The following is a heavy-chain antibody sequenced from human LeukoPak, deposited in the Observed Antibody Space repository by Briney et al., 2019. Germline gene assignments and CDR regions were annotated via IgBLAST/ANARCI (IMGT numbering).Heavy chain of an antibody. V-gene: IGHV3-23*01. CDR2: NSGSGGST. CDR3: AKDSQAAAFPHYFDY. CDR1: GFTFSSYA. J-gene: IGHJ4*02. D-gene: IGHD6-13*01. Sequence: GGSLRLSCAASGFTFSSYAMSWVRQAPGKGLEWVSANSGSGGSTYYADSVKGRFTISRDNSKNTLYLQMNSLRAEDTAVYYCAKDSQAAAFPHYFDYWGQGTLVTVSS.